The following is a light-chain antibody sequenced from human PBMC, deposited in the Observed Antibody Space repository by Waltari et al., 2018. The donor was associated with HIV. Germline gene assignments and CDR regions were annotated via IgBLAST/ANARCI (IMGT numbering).Light chain of an antibody. Sequence: QSALTQPPSASGSPGQPVTIPCTGTSSDLGAYNYVSWYQQHPDKAPKLMIYDVSKRPSGVPDRFSGSKSGNTASLTVSGLQTEDEADYYCSSYAGSNNPYVFGTGTKVTVL. J-gene: IGLJ1*01. CDR1: SSDLGAYNY. CDR3: SSYAGSNNPYV. V-gene: IGLV2-8*01. CDR2: DVS.